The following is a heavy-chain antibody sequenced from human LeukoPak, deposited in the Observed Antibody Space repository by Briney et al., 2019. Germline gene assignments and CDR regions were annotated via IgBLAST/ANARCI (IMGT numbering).Heavy chain of an antibody. Sequence: GGSLRLSCAASGFTFSSYSMNWVRQAPGKGLEWVAVISYDGSNKYYADSVKGRFTISRDNSKNTLYLQMNSLRAEDTAVYYCARDFNYGDYGNYFDYWGQGTLVTVSS. CDR3: ARDFNYGDYGNYFDY. J-gene: IGHJ4*02. D-gene: IGHD4-17*01. CDR1: GFTFSSYS. CDR2: ISYDGSNK. V-gene: IGHV3-30*03.